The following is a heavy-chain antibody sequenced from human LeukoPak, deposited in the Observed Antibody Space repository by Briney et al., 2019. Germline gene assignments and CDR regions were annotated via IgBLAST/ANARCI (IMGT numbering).Heavy chain of an antibody. CDR3: ARYGSGSYLDY. D-gene: IGHD3-10*01. J-gene: IGHJ4*02. CDR2: IYYSGST. Sequence: SETLSLTCTVSGGSISSSSYYWGWIRQPPGKGLEWIGSIYYSGSTYYNPSLKSRVTISVDTSKNQFSLNLSSVTAADTAVFYCARYGSGSYLDYWGQGTLVTVSS. CDR1: GGSISSSSYY. V-gene: IGHV4-39*07.